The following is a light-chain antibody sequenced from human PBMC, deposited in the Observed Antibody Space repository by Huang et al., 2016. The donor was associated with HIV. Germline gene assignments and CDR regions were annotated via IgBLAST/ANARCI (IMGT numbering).Light chain of an antibody. Sequence: EIVLTQSPGTLSLSPGEGATLSCRASQSVSSGYLAWYQKRPGQAHRLLIFGVSTRATGIPDMFSGSGSGTDFTLTISRLEPEDFAVYYCQQYDSSPGTFGQGTKVEIK. CDR1: QSVSSGY. J-gene: IGKJ1*01. CDR2: GVS. V-gene: IGKV3-20*01. CDR3: QQYDSSPGT.